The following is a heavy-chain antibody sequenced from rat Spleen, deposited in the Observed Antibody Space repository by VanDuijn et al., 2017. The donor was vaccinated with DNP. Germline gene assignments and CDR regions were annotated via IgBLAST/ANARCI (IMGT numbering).Heavy chain of an antibody. J-gene: IGHJ3*01. D-gene: IGHD4-1*01. CDR3: TTEGFNTPFAY. CDR2: ITYDGSNT. Sequence: EVQLVESGGGLVQPGRSLIISCTASGFTFSDHNMAWVRQAPKKGLEWVATITYDGSNTYYRDSVKGRFIISRNNARSTLYLQMDSLRSEDTATYYCTTEGFNTPFAYWGQGTLVTVSS. V-gene: IGHV5-7*01. CDR1: GFTFSDHN.